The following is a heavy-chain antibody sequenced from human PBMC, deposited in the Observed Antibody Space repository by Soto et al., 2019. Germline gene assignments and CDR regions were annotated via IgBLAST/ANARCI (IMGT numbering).Heavy chain of an antibody. J-gene: IGHJ4*02. D-gene: IGHD3-3*01. V-gene: IGHV4-38-2*02. CDR2: IYHSGST. CDR1: GYSISSGYY. Sequence: SETLSLTCAVSGYSISSGYYWGWIRQPPGKGLEWIGSIYHSGSTYYNPSLKSRVTISLDTSKNQFSLKLSSVTAADTAVYYCAREYHSAYYDFWSGYYTGWYFDYWGQGTLVTVSS. CDR3: AREYHSAYYDFWSGYYTGWYFDY.